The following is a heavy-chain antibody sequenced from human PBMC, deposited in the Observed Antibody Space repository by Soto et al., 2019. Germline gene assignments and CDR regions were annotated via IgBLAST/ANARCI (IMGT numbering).Heavy chain of an antibody. CDR2: IVVGSGNT. V-gene: IGHV1-58*01. Sequence: EASVKVSCKASGFTFTSSAVQWVRQARGQRLEWIGWIVVGSGNTNYAQKFQERVTITRDMSTSTAYMELSSLRSEDTAVYYCAAGGRDCSGGSCHSPYYYYGMDVWGQGTTVTVSS. D-gene: IGHD2-15*01. CDR3: AAGGRDCSGGSCHSPYYYYGMDV. CDR1: GFTFTSSA. J-gene: IGHJ6*02.